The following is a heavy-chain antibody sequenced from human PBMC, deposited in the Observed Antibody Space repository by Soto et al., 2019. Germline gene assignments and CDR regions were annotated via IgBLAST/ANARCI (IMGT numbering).Heavy chain of an antibody. J-gene: IGHJ6*02. CDR3: ARHIINFRFYYYTMDV. V-gene: IGHV5-51*01. CDR2: IYPGDSDT. CDR1: GYTFTDYW. Sequence: GESLKISCKGSGYTFTDYWIGWVRQLPGKGLEWMGIIYPGDSDTRYSPSFQGHVTITVDKSTSTAYLQWNTLKASDTAMYYCARHIINFRFYYYTMDVLRQGTLVTVS.